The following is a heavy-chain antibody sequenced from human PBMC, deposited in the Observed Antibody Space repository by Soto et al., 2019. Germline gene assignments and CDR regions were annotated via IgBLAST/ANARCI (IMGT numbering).Heavy chain of an antibody. J-gene: IGHJ4*02. CDR3: APRGLRTFFGLVTTNASYFDL. Sequence: HITLNESGPTQVKPRQTLTLTCTCSGFSLTTSGVGVGWLRQSQGKAAQLLALIYWDDDKRYSPSLKSSLTITQDTSKNQVVLTMADLDPADKATYYCAPRGLRTFFGLVTTNASYFDLWCPGTPVSGSS. CDR2: IYWDDDK. V-gene: IGHV2-5*02. CDR1: GFSLTTSGVG. D-gene: IGHD3-3*01.